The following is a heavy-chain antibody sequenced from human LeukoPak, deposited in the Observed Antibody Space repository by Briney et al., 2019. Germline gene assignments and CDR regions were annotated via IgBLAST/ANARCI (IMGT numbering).Heavy chain of an antibody. D-gene: IGHD3-22*01. CDR3: ARAGGTSGYADY. CDR1: GGSLSGYY. Sequence: SETLSLTCAVYGGSLSGYYWSWIRQPPGKGVGVDWEIHHSGRTNYNPSLKSRVTKSIDKSRNQFSLKLSSVTAADTAVYYCARAGGTSGYADYWGQGTLVTVSS. J-gene: IGHJ4*02. CDR2: IHHSGRT. V-gene: IGHV4-34*01.